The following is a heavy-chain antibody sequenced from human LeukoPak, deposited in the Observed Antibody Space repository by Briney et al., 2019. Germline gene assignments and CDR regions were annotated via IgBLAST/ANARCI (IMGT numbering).Heavy chain of an antibody. D-gene: IGHD6-19*01. V-gene: IGHV3-53*01. J-gene: IGHJ4*02. Sequence: GGSLRLSCAASGFTVRSNYMIWVRQAPGKGLEWVSVIYSGGSTYYADSVKGRFTISRDNSKNTLYLQMNSLRAEDTAVYYCAREGSSGWGPFDYGGQGTLVTVSS. CDR1: GFTVRSNY. CDR3: AREGSSGWGPFDY. CDR2: IYSGGST.